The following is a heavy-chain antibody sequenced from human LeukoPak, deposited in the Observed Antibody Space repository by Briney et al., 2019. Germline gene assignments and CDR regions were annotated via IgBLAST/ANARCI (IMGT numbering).Heavy chain of an antibody. J-gene: IGHJ4*02. CDR1: GFTVSSNY. CDR2: ISSSGSTI. D-gene: IGHD6-19*01. V-gene: IGHV3-48*03. CDR3: ARDREYSSGSSLGTQDY. Sequence: GGSLRLSCAASGFTVSSNYMNWVRQAPGKGLEWVSYISSSGSTIYYADSVKGRFTISRDNAKNSLYLQMNSLRAEDTAVYYCARDREYSSGSSLGTQDYWGQGTLVTVSS.